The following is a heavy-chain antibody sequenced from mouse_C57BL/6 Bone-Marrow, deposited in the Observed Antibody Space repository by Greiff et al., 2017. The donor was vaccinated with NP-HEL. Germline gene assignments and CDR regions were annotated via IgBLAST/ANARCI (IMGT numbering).Heavy chain of an antibody. CDR3: ARKGHFDY. V-gene: IGHV5-9*01. D-gene: IGHD3-3*01. J-gene: IGHJ2*01. CDR2: ISGGGGNT. CDR1: GFTFSSYT. Sequence: EVKLMESGGGLVKPGGSLKLSCAASGFTFSSYTMSWVRQTPEKRLEWVATISGGGGNTYYPDSVKGRFTISRDNAKNTLYLQMSSLRSEDTALYYCARKGHFDYWGQGTTLTVSS.